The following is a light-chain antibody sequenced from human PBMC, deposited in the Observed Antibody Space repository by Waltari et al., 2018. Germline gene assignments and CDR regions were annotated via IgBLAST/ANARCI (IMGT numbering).Light chain of an antibody. CDR3: AAWDDSLNGVV. CDR1: SSNIGSNP. J-gene: IGLJ2*01. Sequence: QSVLTQPPSASGTPGQRVTISCSGSSSNIGSNPVTWYQQRPGAAPKLLVYSNNQRPSGVPGRFSGSKSGTSASLAISGLQSEDEADYYCAAWDDSLNGVVFGGGTKLTVL. V-gene: IGLV1-44*01. CDR2: SNN.